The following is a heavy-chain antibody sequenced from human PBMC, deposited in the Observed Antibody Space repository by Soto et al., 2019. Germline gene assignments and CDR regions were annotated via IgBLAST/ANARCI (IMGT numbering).Heavy chain of an antibody. CDR1: GGSISSSSYY. CDR3: ARHVYYDFWSGYPDY. Sequence: QLQLQESGPGLVKPSETLSLTCTVSGGSISSSSYYWGWIRQPPGKGLEWIGSIYYSGSTYYNPSLKSRVTLSVVTSKNPFSLKLSCVTAAGTAVYYFARHVYYDFWSGYPDYWGQGTLVTVSS. CDR2: IYYSGST. D-gene: IGHD3-3*01. V-gene: IGHV4-39*01. J-gene: IGHJ4*02.